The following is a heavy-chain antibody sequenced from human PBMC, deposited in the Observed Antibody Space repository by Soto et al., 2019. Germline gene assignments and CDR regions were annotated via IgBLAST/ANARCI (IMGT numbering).Heavy chain of an antibody. CDR3: TTEGIQLWSWGWFDP. CDR1: GFTFSNAW. V-gene: IGHV3-15*01. J-gene: IGHJ5*02. CDR2: IKSKTDGGTT. Sequence: PGGSLRLSCAASGFTFSNAWMSWVRQAPGKGLEWVGRIKSKTDGGTTDYAAPVKGRFTISRDDSKNTLYLQMNSLKTEDTAVYYCTTEGIQLWSWGWFDPWGQGTLVTVSS. D-gene: IGHD5-18*01.